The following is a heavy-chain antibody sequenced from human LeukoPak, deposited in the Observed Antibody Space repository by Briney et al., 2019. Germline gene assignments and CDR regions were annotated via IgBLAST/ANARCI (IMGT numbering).Heavy chain of an antibody. CDR2: NRDAVNSR. CDR1: GFTFSSYG. CDR3: TRGYYYYMDV. V-gene: IGHV3-33*08. Sequence: PGRSLRLSCAASGFTFSSYGIHWVRQAPGKGLEWVALNRDAVNSRDYADSVKGRFTISRDNSKNTVYLQMNSLRGEDTAVYYCTRGYYYYMDVWGKGTAVTISS. J-gene: IGHJ6*03.